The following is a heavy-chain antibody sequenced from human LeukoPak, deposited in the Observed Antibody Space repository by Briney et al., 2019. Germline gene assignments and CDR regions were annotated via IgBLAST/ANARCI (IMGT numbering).Heavy chain of an antibody. CDR2: ISGLSSHI. CDR3: GRAFPPLRTSSAGDL. CDR1: GFTFSDYD. Sequence: GGSLRLSCSASGFTFSDYDMTWVRQAPGKGLEWVSSISGLSSHIYYGDSVKGRFSISRDNAKNSLCLQMNSLGAEDTAVYYCGRAFPPLRTSSAGDLWGQGTLVTVSS. J-gene: IGHJ4*02. V-gene: IGHV3-21*01. D-gene: IGHD3-16*01.